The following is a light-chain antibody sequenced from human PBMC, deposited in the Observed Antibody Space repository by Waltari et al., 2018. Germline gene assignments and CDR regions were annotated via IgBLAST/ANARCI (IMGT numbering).Light chain of an antibody. Sequence: EIVLTQSPATLSLSPGERATLPCRASQSFSTSLAWYQQQPGQAPRLLIYDAFNRAAGIPARFSGSGSGTDFTLTISSLEPEDSAVYYCQQRSNWPLTFGGGTKVEIK. V-gene: IGKV3-11*01. CDR3: QQRSNWPLT. CDR1: QSFSTS. CDR2: DAF. J-gene: IGKJ4*01.